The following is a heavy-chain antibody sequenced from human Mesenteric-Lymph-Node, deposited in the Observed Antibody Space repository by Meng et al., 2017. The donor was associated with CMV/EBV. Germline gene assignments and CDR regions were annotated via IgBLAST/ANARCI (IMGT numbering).Heavy chain of an antibody. Sequence: VSGGSIITSSKWWTWVRQSPEKGLQWIGEINHSGTANYNPSLKSRVTISVDRSNNQFFLRLNSVTAADTAVYYCSRFDSTGYGFDSWGQGTLVTVSS. D-gene: IGHD3-22*01. CDR2: INHSGTA. CDR1: GGSIITSSKW. CDR3: SRFDSTGYGFDS. V-gene: IGHV4-4*02. J-gene: IGHJ4*02.